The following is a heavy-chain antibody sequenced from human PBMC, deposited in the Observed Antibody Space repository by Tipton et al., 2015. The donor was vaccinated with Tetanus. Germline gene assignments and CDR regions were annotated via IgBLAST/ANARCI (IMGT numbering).Heavy chain of an antibody. J-gene: IGHJ5*02. Sequence: TLSLTCTVSGGSISSSPYYWDWIRQPPGKGLEWIGSVSYSGTTNYTPSLKSRITISRDTSKNQLSLMLRSVTAADTAVYYCARAEAIFGVVIRFGWFDPWGQGTLVTVSS. CDR1: GGSISSSPYY. CDR2: VSYSGTT. D-gene: IGHD3-3*01. V-gene: IGHV4-39*01. CDR3: ARAEAIFGVVIRFGWFDP.